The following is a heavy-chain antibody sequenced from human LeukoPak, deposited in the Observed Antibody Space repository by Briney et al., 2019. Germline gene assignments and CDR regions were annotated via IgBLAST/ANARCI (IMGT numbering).Heavy chain of an antibody. D-gene: IGHD3-22*01. V-gene: IGHV3-48*03. Sequence: GGSLRLSCAASGFTFSSYEMNWVRQAPGKGLEWVSYISSSGSTIYYADSVKGRFTISRDNAKNSLYLQMNSLRAEDTAVYYCARDYCLSHLYDSSGYYYFDYWGQGILVTVSS. CDR2: ISSSGSTI. J-gene: IGHJ4*02. CDR3: ARDYCLSHLYDSSGYYYFDY. CDR1: GFTFSSYE.